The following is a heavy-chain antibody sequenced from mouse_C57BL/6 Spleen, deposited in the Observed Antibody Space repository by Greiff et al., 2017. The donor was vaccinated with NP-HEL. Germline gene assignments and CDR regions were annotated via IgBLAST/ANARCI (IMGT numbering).Heavy chain of an antibody. Sequence: VQLQQPGAELVRPGSSVKLSCKASGYTFTSYWMDWVKQRPGQGLEWIGNIYPSDSETHYNQKFKDKATLTVDKSSSTAYMQLSSLTSEDSAVYSCARGPNYFDYWGQGTTLTVSS. CDR1: GYTFTSYW. CDR3: ARGPNYFDY. J-gene: IGHJ2*01. V-gene: IGHV1-61*01. CDR2: IYPSDSET.